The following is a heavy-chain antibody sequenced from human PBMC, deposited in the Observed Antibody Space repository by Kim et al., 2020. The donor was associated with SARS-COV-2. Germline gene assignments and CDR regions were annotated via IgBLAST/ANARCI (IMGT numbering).Heavy chain of an antibody. D-gene: IGHD6-13*01. J-gene: IGHJ4*02. CDR2: IYYSGST. CDR1: GGSISSSSYY. Sequence: SETLFLTCTVSGGSISSSSYYWGWIRQPPGKGLEWIGSIYYSGSTHYNPSLKSRVTISVDTSKNQFSLKLSSVTAADTAVYYCARPSAAGKFDYWGQGTLVTVSS. V-gene: IGHV4-39*01. CDR3: ARPSAAGKFDY.